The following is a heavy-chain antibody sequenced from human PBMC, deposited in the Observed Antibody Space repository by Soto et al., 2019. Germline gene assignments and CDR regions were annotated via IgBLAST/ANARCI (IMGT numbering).Heavy chain of an antibody. CDR1: GFTFSDYY. CDR3: ARDLYVYNHGSSRPPDY. J-gene: IGHJ4*02. Sequence: GGSLRLSCAASGFTFSDYYMSWIRQAPGEGLELVSFISSSSGYTTYADSVMGRFTISRDNAKNSLYLQMNSLRAEDTAVYYCARDLYVYNHGSSRPPDYWCQGLLVTLFS. V-gene: IGHV3-11*06. D-gene: IGHD5-18*01. CDR2: ISSSSGYT.